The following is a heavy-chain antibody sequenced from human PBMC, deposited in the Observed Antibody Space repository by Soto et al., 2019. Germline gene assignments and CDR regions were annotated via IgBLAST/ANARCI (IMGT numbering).Heavy chain of an antibody. V-gene: IGHV3-74*01. D-gene: IGHD2-8*02. J-gene: IGHJ3*01. CDR2: INTDGSST. Sequence: EVQLVESGGGLVQPGGSLRLSCADSGFSFSSYWMHWLRQGPEKGLVWVSRINTDGSSTNYADSVKGRFTISRDNAKSTLYLQMHSLRAEDTAVYYSATSPGGYYTGWGQGTVVTVSS. CDR3: ATSPGGYYTG. CDR1: GFSFSSYW.